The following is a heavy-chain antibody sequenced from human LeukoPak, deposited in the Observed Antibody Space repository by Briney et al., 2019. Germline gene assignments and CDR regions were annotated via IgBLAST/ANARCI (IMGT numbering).Heavy chain of an antibody. CDR3: ARHRGPVWFGELFDAFDI. Sequence: GESLKISCKGSGYSFTSYWIGWVRQIPGKGLEWMGIIYPGDSDTRYSPSFQGQVTISADKSISTAYLQWSSLKASDTAMYYCARHRGPVWFGELFDAFDIWGQGTMVTVSS. CDR1: GYSFTSYW. CDR2: IYPGDSDT. D-gene: IGHD3-10*01. J-gene: IGHJ3*02. V-gene: IGHV5-51*01.